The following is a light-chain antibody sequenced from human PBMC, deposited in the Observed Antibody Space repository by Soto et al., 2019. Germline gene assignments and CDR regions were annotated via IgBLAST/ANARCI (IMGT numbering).Light chain of an antibody. Sequence: EIVLTQSPDTLSLSPGERATLSCRASQSVSSNYLAWYQQKPGQAPRLLIYGASSRATGIPDRFSGSGSGTDFTLTISRLEPEDFAVYYCQQYGGSPRTFGQGTKLEI. J-gene: IGKJ1*01. CDR3: QQYGGSPRT. V-gene: IGKV3-20*01. CDR1: QSVSSNY. CDR2: GAS.